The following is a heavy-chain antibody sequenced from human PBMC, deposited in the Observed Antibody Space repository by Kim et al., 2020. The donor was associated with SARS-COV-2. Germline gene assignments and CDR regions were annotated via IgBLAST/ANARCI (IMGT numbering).Heavy chain of an antibody. CDR3: ARRSEMATAH. CDR2: ST. Sequence: STYYNQSLKSRVTISVDTSKNQFSLKLSSVTAADTAVYYCARRSEMATAHWGQGTLVTVSS. J-gene: IGHJ4*02. D-gene: IGHD5-18*01. V-gene: IGHV4-39*01.